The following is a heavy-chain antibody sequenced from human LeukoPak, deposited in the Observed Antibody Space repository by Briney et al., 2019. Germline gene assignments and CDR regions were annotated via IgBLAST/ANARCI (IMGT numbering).Heavy chain of an antibody. J-gene: IGHJ4*02. V-gene: IGHV3-23*01. CDR3: AKGRIPPDSSGWYDY. CDR1: GFTFSSYV. D-gene: IGHD6-19*01. Sequence: HPGGSLRLSCAASGFTFSSYVMSWVRQAPGKGLEWVSAISGSGGSTYYADSVKGRFTISRDNSKSTLYLQMNSLRAEDTAVYYCAKGRIPPDSSGWYDYWGQGTLVTVSS. CDR2: ISGSGGST.